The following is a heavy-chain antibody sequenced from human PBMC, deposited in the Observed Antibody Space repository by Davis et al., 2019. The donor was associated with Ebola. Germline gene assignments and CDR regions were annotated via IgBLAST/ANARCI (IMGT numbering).Heavy chain of an antibody. J-gene: IGHJ3*02. CDR3: YVTPADHAFDI. D-gene: IGHD3-10*02. V-gene: IGHV3-23*01. Sequence: GESLKISCAASGFTFSSYAMSWVRQAPGKGLEWVSAISGSGGSTYYADAVKGRFTISRDNSKNTLYLQMNSLRAEDTAVYYPYVTPADHAFDIWGQGTMVTVSS. CDR1: GFTFSSYA. CDR2: ISGSGGST.